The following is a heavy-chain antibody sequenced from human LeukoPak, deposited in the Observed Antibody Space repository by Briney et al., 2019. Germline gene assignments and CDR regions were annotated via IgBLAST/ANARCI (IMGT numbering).Heavy chain of an antibody. CDR3: AKDYSKTSYYGSGTYYRPNWFDP. CDR1: GFTFSSYA. V-gene: IGHV3-64*01. D-gene: IGHD3-10*01. Sequence: GGSLRLSCAASGFTFSSYAMHWVHQAPGKGLEYVSAISSNGDSTYYANSVKGRFTISRDNSKNTLYLQMNSLRAEDTAVYYCAKDYSKTSYYGSGTYYRPNWFDPWGQGTLVTVSS. CDR2: ISSNGDST. J-gene: IGHJ5*02.